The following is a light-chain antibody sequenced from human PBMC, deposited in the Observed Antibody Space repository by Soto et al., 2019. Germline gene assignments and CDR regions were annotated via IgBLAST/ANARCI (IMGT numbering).Light chain of an antibody. CDR1: SSDVGGYNY. CDR3: ASYAGRDTYV. Sequence: QSVLAQPASVSGSPGQSITISCTGTSSDVGGYNYVSWYQQHPGKAPKLMIYEVSNRPPEVPDRFSGSKSGNTASLTVSGLRTEDEADYYCASYAGRDTYVFGTGTKVTVL. J-gene: IGLJ1*01. CDR2: EVS. V-gene: IGLV2-8*01.